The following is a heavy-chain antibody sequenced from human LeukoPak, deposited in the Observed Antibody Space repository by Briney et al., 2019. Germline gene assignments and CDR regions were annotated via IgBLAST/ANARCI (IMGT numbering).Heavy chain of an antibody. J-gene: IGHJ4*02. Sequence: PGGSLRPSCAASGFTVSSNYMSWVRQAPGKGLEWVSVIYSGGSTYYADSVKGRFTISRDNSKNTLYLQMNSLRAEDTAVYYCARDPYDFWSGTPQGYFDYWGQGTLVTVSS. D-gene: IGHD3-3*01. CDR3: ARDPYDFWSGTPQGYFDY. CDR1: GFTVSSNY. V-gene: IGHV3-53*01. CDR2: IYSGGST.